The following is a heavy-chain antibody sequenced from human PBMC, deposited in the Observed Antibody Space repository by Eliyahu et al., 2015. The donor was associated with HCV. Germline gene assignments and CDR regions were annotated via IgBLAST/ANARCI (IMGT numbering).Heavy chain of an antibody. CDR2: ISAYNGNT. CDR1: GYTFTSYG. CDR3: ARDRPDYDFWSGYFMGGVDY. J-gene: IGHJ4*02. D-gene: IGHD3-3*01. V-gene: IGHV1-18*01. Sequence: QVQLVQSGAEVKKPGASVKVSCKASGYTFTSYGISWVRQAPGQGLEWMGWISAYNGNTNYAQKLQGRVTMTTDTSTSTAYMELRSLRSDDTAVYYCARDRPDYDFWSGYFMGGVDYWGQGTLVTVSS.